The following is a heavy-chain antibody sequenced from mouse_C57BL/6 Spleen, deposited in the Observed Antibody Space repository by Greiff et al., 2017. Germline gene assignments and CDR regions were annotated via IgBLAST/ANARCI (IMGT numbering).Heavy chain of an antibody. D-gene: IGHD2-1*01. CDR1: GYTFTSYN. J-gene: IGHJ3*01. CDR2: IYPGNGDT. CDR3: ARGDYGNYVWFAY. V-gene: IGHV1-12*01. Sequence: SGAELVRPGASVKMSCKASGYTFTSYNMHWVKQTPRQGLAWIGAIYPGNGDTSYNQKFKGKATLTVDKSSSTAYMQLSSLTSEDSAVYFCARGDYGNYVWFAYWGQGTLVTVAA.